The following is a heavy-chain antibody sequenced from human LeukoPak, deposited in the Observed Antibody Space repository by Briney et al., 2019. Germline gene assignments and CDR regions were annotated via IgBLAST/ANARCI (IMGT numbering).Heavy chain of an antibody. D-gene: IGHD6-6*01. CDR2: IYHSGST. V-gene: IGHV4-4*02. CDR1: GGSISSSNW. CDR3: ARSPYSSSPQFGY. J-gene: IGHJ4*02. Sequence: KASGTLSLTCAVSGGSISSSNWWSWVRQPPGQGLAWIGEIYHSGSTNYNPSLKSRVTISVDKSKNQFSLKLSSVTAADTAVYYCARSPYSSSPQFGYWGQGTLVTVSS.